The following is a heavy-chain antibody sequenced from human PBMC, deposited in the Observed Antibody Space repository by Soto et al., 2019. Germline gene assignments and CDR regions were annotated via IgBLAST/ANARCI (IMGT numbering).Heavy chain of an antibody. J-gene: IGHJ4*02. V-gene: IGHV3-30-3*01. Sequence: LRLSCAASGFTFSSYAMHWVRQAPGKGLEWVAVISYDGSNKYYADSVKGRFTISRDNSKNTLYLQMNSLRAEDTAVYYCARDVRYSGYTVPFDYWGQGTLVTVSS. CDR2: ISYDGSNK. CDR3: ARDVRYSGYTVPFDY. D-gene: IGHD5-12*01. CDR1: GFTFSSYA.